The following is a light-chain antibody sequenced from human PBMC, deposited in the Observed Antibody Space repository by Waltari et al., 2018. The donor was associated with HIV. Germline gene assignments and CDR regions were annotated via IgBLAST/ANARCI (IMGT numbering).Light chain of an antibody. V-gene: IGLV1-47*01. J-gene: IGLJ3*02. Sequence: QSVMTQPPSAAATPGQRVTISCSGSSSHGGRNNVHWYQQLPGTTPNLLIYRNNQRPSGVPDRFSGSKSGTSASLAISGLRSEDEADYYCAAWDDSLSGSWVFGGGTQVTVL. CDR1: SSHGGRNN. CDR3: AAWDDSLSGSWV. CDR2: RNN.